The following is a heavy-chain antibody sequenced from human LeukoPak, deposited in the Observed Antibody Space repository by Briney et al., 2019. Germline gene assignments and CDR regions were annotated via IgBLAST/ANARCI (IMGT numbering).Heavy chain of an antibody. J-gene: IGHJ6*03. CDR1: GYTFTGYY. CDR2: INPNSGGT. Sequence: ASVKVSCKASGYTFTGYYMHWVRQAPGQGLEWMGRINPNSGGTNYAQKFQGRVTMTRDTSISTAYMELSRLRSDDTAVYYCAREIPEMATTYYYYYYMDVWGKGTTVTVSS. V-gene: IGHV1-2*06. D-gene: IGHD5-24*01. CDR3: AREIPEMATTYYYYYYMDV.